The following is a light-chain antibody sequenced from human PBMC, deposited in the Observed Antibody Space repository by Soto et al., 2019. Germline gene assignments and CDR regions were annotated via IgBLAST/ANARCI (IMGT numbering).Light chain of an antibody. CDR2: EVS. Sequence: QSALTQPASVSGSPGQSITMSCTGTSSDVGGYNYVSWYQQYPGKAPKLMIYEVSNRPSGVSNRFSGSKSGNTASLTISGLQAEDEADYFCSSYSISTAYLFGTGTKVTVL. J-gene: IGLJ1*01. V-gene: IGLV2-14*01. CDR1: SSDVGGYNY. CDR3: SSYSISTAYL.